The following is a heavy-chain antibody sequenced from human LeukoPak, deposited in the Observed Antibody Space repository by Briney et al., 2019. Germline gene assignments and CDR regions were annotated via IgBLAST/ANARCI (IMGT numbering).Heavy chain of an antibody. J-gene: IGHJ6*03. CDR1: GGSISSYY. CDR3: ARGLYYDFIYYYYYMDV. D-gene: IGHD3-3*01. CDR2: IYYSGST. V-gene: IGHV4-59*01. Sequence: PSETLSLTCIVSGGSISSYYWSWIRQPPGKGLEWIGCIYYSGSTNYNPSLKSRVTISVDTSKSQFSLKLSSVAAADTAVYYCARGLYYDFIYYYYYMDVWGKGTTVTVSS.